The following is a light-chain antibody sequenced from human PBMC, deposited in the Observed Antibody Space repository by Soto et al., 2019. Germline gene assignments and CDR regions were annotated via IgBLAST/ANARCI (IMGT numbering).Light chain of an antibody. CDR1: QSVSSN. V-gene: IGKV3-15*01. Sequence: EIVMTQSPATLSVSPGERATLPCRASQSVSSNLAWYQQKPGQAPRLLIYSASTRAIGIPARFSGSGYGTDFTLTISSLEPEDFAVYYCQQRSNWPTFGQGTRLEI. CDR2: SAS. CDR3: QQRSNWPT. J-gene: IGKJ5*01.